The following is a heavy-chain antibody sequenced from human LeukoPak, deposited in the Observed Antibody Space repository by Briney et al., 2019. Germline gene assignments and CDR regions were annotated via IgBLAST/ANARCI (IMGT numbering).Heavy chain of an antibody. V-gene: IGHV3-30*04. CDR1: GLSFSNYS. CDR3: SIGTYGSGSYYYHYNGMDV. Sequence: GRSVRLSCGASGLSFSNYSMHWVRQAQGKGLEGVAGISYDGSNKYYADSVKGRFTISRDNSKNRLYVQMNSLSAEDTAVYYCSIGTYGSGSYYYHYNGMDVWGRGTMVTVSS. J-gene: IGHJ6*02. CDR2: ISYDGSNK. D-gene: IGHD3-10*01.